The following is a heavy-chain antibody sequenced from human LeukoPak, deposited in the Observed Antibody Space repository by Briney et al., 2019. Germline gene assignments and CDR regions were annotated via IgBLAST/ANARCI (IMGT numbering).Heavy chain of an antibody. CDR3: SRELRSNYMDY. Sequence: SETLSLTCAVSGASISSGNFYWSWIRQPAGKGLECIGRIFTSGSINYNPSLKSRVTISVDTSKNQFSLRLTSVTAADTAIYYYSRELRSNYMDYWGQGTLVTVSS. J-gene: IGHJ4*02. V-gene: IGHV4-61*02. CDR2: IFTSGSI. CDR1: GASISSGNFY. D-gene: IGHD4-11*01.